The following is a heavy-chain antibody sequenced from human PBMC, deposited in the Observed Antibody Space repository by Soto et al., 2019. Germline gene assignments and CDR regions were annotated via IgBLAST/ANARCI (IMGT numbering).Heavy chain of an antibody. CDR3: ARGITIFGVVAP. CDR1: GYTFTSYD. J-gene: IGHJ4*02. Sequence: QVQLVQSGAEVKKPGASVKVSCKASGYTFTSYDINWVRQATGQGLEWMGWMNPNSGNTGYAQKFQGRVTMTRNTSISTADMELSSLRSEDPAVYYCARGITIFGVVAPGGQGTLVTVSS. V-gene: IGHV1-8*01. CDR2: MNPNSGNT. D-gene: IGHD3-3*01.